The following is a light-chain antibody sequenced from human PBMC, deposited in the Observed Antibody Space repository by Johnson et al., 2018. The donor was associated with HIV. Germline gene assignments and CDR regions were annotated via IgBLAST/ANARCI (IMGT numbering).Light chain of an antibody. CDR3: GTCDDRLGVFV. CDR1: SSNIGNNY. V-gene: IGLV1-51*01. Sequence: QSVLTQPPSVSAAPRQKVTISCSGSSSNIGNNYVSWYQQLPGTAPKLLIYDNNKRPSGIPDRFSGSKYGTSATLGITGLQTGDEADYYCGTCDDRLGVFVFASETKVTVL. CDR2: DNN. J-gene: IGLJ1*01.